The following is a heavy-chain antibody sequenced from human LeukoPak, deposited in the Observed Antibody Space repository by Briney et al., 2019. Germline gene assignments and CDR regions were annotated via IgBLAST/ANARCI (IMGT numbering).Heavy chain of an antibody. Sequence: XSVKVSCKASGYTFTSYGISWVRQAPGQGLEWMGWISAYNGNTNYAQKLQGRVTMTTDTSTSTAYMELRSLRSDDTAVYYCAREGLEYCSSTSCQASYYYYGMDVWGQGTTVTVSS. CDR3: AREGLEYCSSTSCQASYYYYGMDV. D-gene: IGHD2-2*01. CDR2: ISAYNGNT. J-gene: IGHJ6*02. CDR1: GYTFTSYG. V-gene: IGHV1-18*01.